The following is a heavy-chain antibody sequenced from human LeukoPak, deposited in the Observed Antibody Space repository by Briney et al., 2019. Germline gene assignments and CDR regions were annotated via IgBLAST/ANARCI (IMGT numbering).Heavy chain of an antibody. Sequence: SETLSLTCTVSGGSISSSPYYWGWIRQPPGKGLEWIGTIYYSGSTYYNPPLKSRVTLSVDTSKNQLSLKLGSVTAADTAVYYCARQPYMLGAYYFDYWGQGTLVTVSS. CDR3: ARQPYMLGAYYFDY. CDR1: GGSISSSPYY. CDR2: IYYSGST. V-gene: IGHV4-39*01. D-gene: IGHD1-26*01. J-gene: IGHJ4*02.